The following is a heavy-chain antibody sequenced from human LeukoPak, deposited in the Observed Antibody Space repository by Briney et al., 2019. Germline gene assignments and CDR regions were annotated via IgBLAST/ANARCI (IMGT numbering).Heavy chain of an antibody. V-gene: IGHV3-23*01. Sequence: GGSLRLSCAASGFTFSTYAMTWVRQAPGKGLEWVSLISGTGGSTYYADSVKGRFTISRDNSKNTLYLQMNSLRAEDTAVYYCARDGWYYDSSGPLDYWGQGTLVTVSS. J-gene: IGHJ4*02. CDR1: GFTFSTYA. CDR3: ARDGWYYDSSGPLDY. CDR2: ISGTGGST. D-gene: IGHD3-22*01.